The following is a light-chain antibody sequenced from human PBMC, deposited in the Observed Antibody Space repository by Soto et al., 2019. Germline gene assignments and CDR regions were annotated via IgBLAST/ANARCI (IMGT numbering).Light chain of an antibody. CDR2: EGS. J-gene: IGLJ3*02. CDR3: CSYAGSSTWV. Sequence: QYALTQPASVSGSPGQSITISCTGTSSDVGSYNLVSWYQQHPGKAPKLMIYEGSKRPSGVSNRFSGPKSGNTASLTISGLQAEDEADYYCCSYAGSSTWVFGGGTKLTVL. CDR1: SSDVGSYNL. V-gene: IGLV2-23*01.